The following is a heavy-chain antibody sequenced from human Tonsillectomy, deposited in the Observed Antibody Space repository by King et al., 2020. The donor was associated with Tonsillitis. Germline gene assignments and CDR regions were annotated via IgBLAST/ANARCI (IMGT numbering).Heavy chain of an antibody. D-gene: IGHD4-23*01. Sequence: VQLVESGGGLVKPGGSLRLSCAASGFTFSNYNMHWVRQAPGKGLEGVSSLRSSSSYIFYADSVEGRFTISRDNAKDSLYLQMNRLTAEDTAVYYCASLYGGNSYYYMDVWGKGTTVTVSS. J-gene: IGHJ6*03. V-gene: IGHV3-21*01. CDR1: GFTFSNYN. CDR2: LRSSSSYI. CDR3: ASLYGGNSYYYMDV.